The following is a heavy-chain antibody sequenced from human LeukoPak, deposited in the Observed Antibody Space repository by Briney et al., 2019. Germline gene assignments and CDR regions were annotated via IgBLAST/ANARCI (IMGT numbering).Heavy chain of an antibody. CDR1: GYTFTSYD. V-gene: IGHV1-8*01. J-gene: IGHJ3*02. D-gene: IGHD5-12*01. CDR3: ARVRSGYVDDAFDI. Sequence: ASVKVSCKASGYTFTSYDINWVRQATGQGLEWMGWMNPNSGNTGYAQKFQGRVTMTRNTSISTAYMELSSLRSEDTAVYYCARVRSGYVDDAFDIWGQGTMVTVSS. CDR2: MNPNSGNT.